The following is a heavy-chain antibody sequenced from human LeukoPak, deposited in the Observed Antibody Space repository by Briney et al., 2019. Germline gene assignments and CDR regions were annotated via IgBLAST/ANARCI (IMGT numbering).Heavy chain of an antibody. CDR2: INPNSGGT. CDR1: GYTFTGYY. CDR3: ARLRSGFALDY. Sequence: ASVKVSCTASGYTFTGYYMHWVRQAPGQGLEWMGRINPNSGGTNYAQKFQGRVTMTRDTSISTAYMELSRLRSDDTAVYYCARLRSGFALDYWGQGTLVTVSS. D-gene: IGHD3-22*01. J-gene: IGHJ4*02. V-gene: IGHV1-2*06.